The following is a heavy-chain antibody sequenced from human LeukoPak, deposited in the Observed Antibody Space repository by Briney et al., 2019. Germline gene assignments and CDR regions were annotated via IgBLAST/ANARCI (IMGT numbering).Heavy chain of an antibody. Sequence: GASVKVSCKASGYTFTGYYMHWVRQAPGQGLEWMGWINPNSGGTNYAQKFQGWVTMTRDTSISTAYMELSRLRSDDTAVYYCARDRELEADSGDYDYWGQGTLVTVSS. CDR2: INPNSGGT. CDR3: ARDRELEADSGDYDY. V-gene: IGHV1-2*04. D-gene: IGHD4-17*01. CDR1: GYTFTGYY. J-gene: IGHJ4*02.